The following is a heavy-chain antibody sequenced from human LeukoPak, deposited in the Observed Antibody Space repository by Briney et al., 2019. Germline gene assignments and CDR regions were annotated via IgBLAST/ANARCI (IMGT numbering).Heavy chain of an antibody. CDR2: ISGSDGST. CDR1: GFTFSSYA. Sequence: GGSLRLSCAASGFTFSSYAMSWVRQAPGKGLEWVSAISGSDGSTYYADPVKGRFTISRDNSKNTLYLQMNSLRAEDTAVYYCARDSLGGSYPVIDYWGQGTLVTVSS. D-gene: IGHD1-26*01. V-gene: IGHV3-23*01. CDR3: ARDSLGGSYPVIDY. J-gene: IGHJ4*02.